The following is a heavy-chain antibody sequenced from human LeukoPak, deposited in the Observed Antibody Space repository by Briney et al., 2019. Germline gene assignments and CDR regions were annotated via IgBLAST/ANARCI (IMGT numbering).Heavy chain of an antibody. Sequence: TGGSLRLSCAASGFTFSSYSMNWVRQAPGKGLEWVSSISTSSTYIYYADSVKGRFTISRDNAKYSLYLQMNSLRAEDTAVYYGARGAPALDPWGQGTLVTVSS. CDR1: GFTFSSYS. D-gene: IGHD2-2*01. J-gene: IGHJ5*02. V-gene: IGHV3-21*01. CDR3: ARGAPALDP. CDR2: ISTSSTYI.